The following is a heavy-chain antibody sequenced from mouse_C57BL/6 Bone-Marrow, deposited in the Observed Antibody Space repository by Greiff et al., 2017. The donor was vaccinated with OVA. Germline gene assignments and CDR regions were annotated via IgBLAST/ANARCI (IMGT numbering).Heavy chain of an antibody. J-gene: IGHJ3*01. CDR2: IWSGGST. D-gene: IGHD2-5*01. CDR1: GFSLTSYG. Sequence: VQLQQSGPGLVQPSQSLSITCTVSGFSLTSYGVHWVRQSPGKGLEWLGVIWSGGSTDYNAAFISRLSISKDNSKSQVFFKMNSLQADDTAIYYCARNANYSNYEFAYWGQGTLVTVSA. V-gene: IGHV2-2*01. CDR3: ARNANYSNYEFAY.